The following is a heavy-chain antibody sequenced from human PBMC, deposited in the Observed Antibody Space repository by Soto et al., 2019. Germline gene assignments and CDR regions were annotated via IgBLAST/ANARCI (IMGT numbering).Heavy chain of an antibody. D-gene: IGHD2-15*01. V-gene: IGHV4-59*02. CDR3: ARGLNIVGP. Sequence: PSETLSLTCTVSGVSVTNYYWSWIRQPPGKGLEWIGYIYYSGSTNYNPSLKSRVTISVDTSKNQFSLKLSSVTAADTAVYYCARGLNIVGPWGQGALVTVSA. CDR2: IYYSGST. CDR1: GVSVTNYY. J-gene: IGHJ5*02.